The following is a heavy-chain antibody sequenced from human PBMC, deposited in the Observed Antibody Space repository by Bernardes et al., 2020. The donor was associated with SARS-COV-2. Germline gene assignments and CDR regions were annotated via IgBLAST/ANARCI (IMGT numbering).Heavy chain of an antibody. V-gene: IGHV3-30*18. Sequence: GGSLRLSCAASGFTFNSYAMHWVRQAPGKGLEWVAFITHDGRNKYYSDSVKGRSTISRDNSKNTLYLQMDSLRAEDTAVYYCAKDGVSGTWLHFEAFDCWGQRTRVTVS. D-gene: IGHD5-12*01. CDR3: AKDGVSGTWLHFEAFDC. J-gene: IGHJ4*02. CDR1: GFTFNSYA. CDR2: ITHDGRNK.